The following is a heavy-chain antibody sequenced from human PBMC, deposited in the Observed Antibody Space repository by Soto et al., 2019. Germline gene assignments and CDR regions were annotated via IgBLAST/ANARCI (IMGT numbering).Heavy chain of an antibody. CDR1: SVSISSRGYS. Sequence: PSAPLSLTCAITSVSISSRGYSWSWTRKPPGKGLEWIGYIYHSGSTYYNPSLKSRVTISVDRSKNQFSLKLSSVTAADTAVYYCARACWGDSQVRHAFDIWGQGTRVT. V-gene: IGHV4-30-2*01. CDR3: ARACWGDSQVRHAFDI. D-gene: IGHD3-10*01. J-gene: IGHJ3*02. CDR2: IYHSGST.